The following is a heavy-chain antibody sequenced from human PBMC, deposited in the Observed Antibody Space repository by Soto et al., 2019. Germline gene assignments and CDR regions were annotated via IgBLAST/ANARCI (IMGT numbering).Heavy chain of an antibody. CDR1: GFTFSSYE. J-gene: IGHJ6*02. CDR2: ISYDGSNK. CDR3: VRRSTLSYHGMDV. V-gene: IGHV3-30-3*01. Sequence: GGSRRLSCAASGFTFSSYEMHWVRQTPGKGLEWVAIISYDGSNKYYADSVKGRFTFSRDNSKNMLYLQMNSLRAEDAAVYYCVRRSTLSYHGMDVWGQGTTVTVSS.